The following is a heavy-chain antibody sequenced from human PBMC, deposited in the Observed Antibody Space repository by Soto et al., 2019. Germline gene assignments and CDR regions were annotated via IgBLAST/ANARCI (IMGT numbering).Heavy chain of an antibody. J-gene: IGHJ4*02. CDR1: GGSFSGYY. CDR2: VNHSGST. Sequence: SETLSLTCAVYGGSFSGYYWTWVRQPPGKGLEWIGDVNHSGSTNQNPSLKSRVTISVDTSKNQFSLKLKSVTAADTVVYFCARGITTIPAVQGDAPDNCYFDSWGLGTLVTVPQ. CDR3: ARGITTIPAVQGDAPDNCYFDS. D-gene: IGHD3-22*01. V-gene: IGHV4-34*01.